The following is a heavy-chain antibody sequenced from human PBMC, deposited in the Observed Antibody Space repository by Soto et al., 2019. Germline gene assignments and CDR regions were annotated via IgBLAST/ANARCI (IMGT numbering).Heavy chain of an antibody. CDR1: GFTFSSYG. CDR3: AKDRVIFGVVIISRYGMDV. D-gene: IGHD3-3*02. V-gene: IGHV3-30*18. CDR2: ISYDGSNK. J-gene: IGHJ6*02. Sequence: PGGSLRLSCAASGFTFSSYGMHWVRQAPGKGLEWVAVISYDGSNKYCADSVKGRFTISRDNSKNTLYLQMNSLRAEDTAVYYCAKDRVIFGVVIISRYGMDVWGQGTTVTVSS.